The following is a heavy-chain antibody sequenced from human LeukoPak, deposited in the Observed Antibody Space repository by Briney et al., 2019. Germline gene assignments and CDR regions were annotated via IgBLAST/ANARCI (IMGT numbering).Heavy chain of an antibody. V-gene: IGHV4-4*02. Sequence: SETLSLTCAVSGDSISSNYWWSWVRQSPGKGLEWIGEILQSGSTNYNPSLRSRVTISIDKSKNQFSLNLSSVTAADTAVYYCARESWSYASKFHYRGQGTLVAVSS. CDR1: GDSISSNYW. J-gene: IGHJ4*02. CDR2: ILQSGST. CDR3: ARESWSYASKFHY. D-gene: IGHD3-16*01.